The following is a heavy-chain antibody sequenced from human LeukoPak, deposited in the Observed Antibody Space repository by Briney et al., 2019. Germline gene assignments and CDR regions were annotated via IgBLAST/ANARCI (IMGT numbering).Heavy chain of an antibody. V-gene: IGHV3-30*18. Sequence: GGSLRLSCAASGFTFSSYGMHWVRQAPGKGLEWVAVISYDGSDKYYADSVKGRFTISRDNSKNTLYLQMNSLRAEDTAVYYCAKVGYYYDSSGYGNLDYWGQGTLVTVSS. D-gene: IGHD3-22*01. CDR2: ISYDGSDK. J-gene: IGHJ4*02. CDR3: AKVGYYYDSSGYGNLDY. CDR1: GFTFSSYG.